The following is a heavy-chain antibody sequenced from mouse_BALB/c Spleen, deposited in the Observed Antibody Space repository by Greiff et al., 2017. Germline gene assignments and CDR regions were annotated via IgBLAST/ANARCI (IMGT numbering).Heavy chain of an antibody. D-gene: IGHD2-4*01. J-gene: IGHJ3*01. V-gene: IGHV14-3*02. CDR3: ARDDYDAWFAY. CDR2: IDPANGNT. CDR1: GFNIKDTY. Sequence: EVQGVESGAELVKPGASVKLSCTASGFNIKDTYMHWVKQRPEQGLEWIGRIDPANGNTKYDPKFQGKATITADTSSNTAYLQLSSLTSEDTAVYYCARDDYDAWFAYWGQGTLVTVAA.